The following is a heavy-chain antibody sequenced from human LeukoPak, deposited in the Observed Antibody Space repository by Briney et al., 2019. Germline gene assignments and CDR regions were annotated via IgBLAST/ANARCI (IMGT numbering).Heavy chain of an antibody. V-gene: IGHV4-39*01. CDR2: IHYSGNT. D-gene: IGHD6-19*01. CDR3: ARRHSGIAVASRGAFDI. CDR1: GGSISSSSYY. Sequence: SEALSLTCTVSGGSISSSSYYWGWIRQPPGKGLEWIGYIHYSGNTYYNPSLKSRVTISVDTSKNQFSLKLSSVTAADTAVYYCARRHSGIAVASRGAFDIWGQGTMVTLSS. J-gene: IGHJ3*02.